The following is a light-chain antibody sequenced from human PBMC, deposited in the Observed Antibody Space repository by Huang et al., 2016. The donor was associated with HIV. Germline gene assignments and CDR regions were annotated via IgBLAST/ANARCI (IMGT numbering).Light chain of an antibody. CDR3: HQYCHSPQT. Sequence: DIVMTQSPDSLALSLGGRAAINCTASQSVFETSNHKNFLNWYQLRPGQPPKLTLYWASTRESGVPDRFCGSGSETHFTLTIASLQAEDVAVYYCHQYCHSPQTFGQGTKVEVK. V-gene: IGKV4-1*01. CDR2: WAS. CDR1: QSVFETSNHKNF. J-gene: IGKJ1*01.